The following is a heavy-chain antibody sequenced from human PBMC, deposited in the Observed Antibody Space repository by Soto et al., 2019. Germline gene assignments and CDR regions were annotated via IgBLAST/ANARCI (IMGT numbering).Heavy chain of an antibody. D-gene: IGHD6-19*01. Sequence: QVQLVESGGGVVQPGRSLRLSCVASGFMFDSYGMHWVSQAPGKGLEWVAIILYDGSEKYHADSVKGRFTISRDNSKNTLYLQMNSLRAEDTALYYCAREPGRIAVAGFDYWGQGTLVTVSS. CDR2: ILYDGSEK. V-gene: IGHV3-33*01. CDR3: AREPGRIAVAGFDY. CDR1: GFMFDSYG. J-gene: IGHJ4*02.